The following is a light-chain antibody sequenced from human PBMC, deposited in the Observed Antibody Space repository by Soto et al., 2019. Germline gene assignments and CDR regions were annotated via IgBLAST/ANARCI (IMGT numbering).Light chain of an antibody. CDR2: AAS. V-gene: IGKV1-6*01. CDR1: RDVGSD. Sequence: TQMTQPPLSLSASVGEKIIITCRASRDVGSDVGWYQQKPGQAPKLVIYAASNLYTGVPSRFSGRRSGTEFTLTISSLQPEDFASYYCLQDYGDSWTFGQGTKVEIE. J-gene: IGKJ1*01. CDR3: LQDYGDSWT.